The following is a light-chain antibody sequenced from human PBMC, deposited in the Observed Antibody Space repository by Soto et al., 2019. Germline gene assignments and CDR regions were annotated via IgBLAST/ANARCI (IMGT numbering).Light chain of an antibody. CDR1: SSDVGGYKF. CDR3: CSYAGSYTLV. J-gene: IGLJ3*02. CDR2: DVS. Sequence: QSVLTQPRSVSGSPGQSVTISCTGTSSDVGGYKFVSWYQQYPGKVPKLMIYDVSKRPSGVPDRFSGSKSGNTASLTISGLQAEDEADYYCCSYAGSYTLVFGGGTKVTVL. V-gene: IGLV2-11*01.